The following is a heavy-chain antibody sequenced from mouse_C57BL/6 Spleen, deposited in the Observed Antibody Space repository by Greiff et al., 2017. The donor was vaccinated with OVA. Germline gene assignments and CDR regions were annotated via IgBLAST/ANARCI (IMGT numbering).Heavy chain of an antibody. D-gene: IGHD2-5*01. CDR1: GFTFSSYA. Sequence: EVMLVESGGGLVKPGGSLKLSCAASGFTFSSYAMSWVRQTPEKRLEWVATISDGGSYTYYPDNVKGRFTISRDNAKNNLYLQMSHLKSEDTAMYYCARANSNYGFAYWGQGTLVTVSA. V-gene: IGHV5-4*03. CDR3: ARANSNYGFAY. J-gene: IGHJ3*01. CDR2: ISDGGSYT.